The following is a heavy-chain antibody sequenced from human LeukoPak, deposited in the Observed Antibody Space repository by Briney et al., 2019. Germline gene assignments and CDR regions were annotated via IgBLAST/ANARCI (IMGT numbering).Heavy chain of an antibody. J-gene: IGHJ4*02. D-gene: IGHD2/OR15-2a*01. CDR2: IYYRGSA. Sequence: PSETLSLTCTVSGDSINSYYWSWIRQPPGKGLEWLGYIYYRGSANYNPSLKSRVTISIDTSKNQFSLKLTSVTAADTAVYYCARGEYNYFDYWGQGTLVTVSS. V-gene: IGHV4-59*08. CDR3: ARGEYNYFDY. CDR1: GDSINSYY.